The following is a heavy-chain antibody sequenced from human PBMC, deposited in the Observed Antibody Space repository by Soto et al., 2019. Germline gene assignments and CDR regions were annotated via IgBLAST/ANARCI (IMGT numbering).Heavy chain of an antibody. J-gene: IGHJ1*01. V-gene: IGHV3-23*01. CDR3: ANARGHNSGYPRLDQ. Sequence: EVQLLESGGGLAQPGGSLRLSCAASGFSIDSYAMNWVRQAPGKGLEWISMIRNSGESTYYAESVKGRFTISRDSSKTTLYPQMPPLRVEDTGVFYCANARGHNSGYPRLDQWGQGTLVTVSS. CDR1: GFSIDSYA. CDR2: IRNSGEST. D-gene: IGHD3-22*01.